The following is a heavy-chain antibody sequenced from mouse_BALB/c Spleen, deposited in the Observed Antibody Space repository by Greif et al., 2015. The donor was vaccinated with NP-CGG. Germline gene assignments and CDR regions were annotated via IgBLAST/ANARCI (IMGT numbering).Heavy chain of an antibody. J-gene: IGHJ4*01. CDR3: ARYYYAMDY. CDR1: GYTFTSYW. Sequence: VKLQESGAELAKPGASVKMSCKASGYTFTSYWMHWVKQRPGQGLEWIGYINPSTGYTEYNQKFKDKATLTADKSSSTAYMQRSSLTSEDSAVYYCARYYYAMDYWGQGTSVTVSS. CDR2: INPSTGYT. V-gene: IGHV1-7*01.